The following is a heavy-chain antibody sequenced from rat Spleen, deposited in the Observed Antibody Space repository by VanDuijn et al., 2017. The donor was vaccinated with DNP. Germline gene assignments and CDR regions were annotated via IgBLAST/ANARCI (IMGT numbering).Heavy chain of an antibody. D-gene: IGHD3-8*01. CDR2: MWSGGTT. Sequence: EVQLKESGPGLVQPSQTLSLTCTVSEFSLTDYSIHWVRQPPGKGLEWMGVMWSGGTTAYNSLLESRLSISRDTSKSQVFLKMKSLQTEDTATYYCARVPNTYYVMDAWGQGASVTVSS. J-gene: IGHJ4*01. CDR1: EFSLTDYS. V-gene: IGHV2S63*01. CDR3: ARVPNTYYVMDA.